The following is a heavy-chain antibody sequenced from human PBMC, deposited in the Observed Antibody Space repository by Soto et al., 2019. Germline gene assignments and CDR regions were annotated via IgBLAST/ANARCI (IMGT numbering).Heavy chain of an antibody. J-gene: IGHJ6*01. CDR1: GGSITSITNHY. CDR3: ATQGFGTLHGLVDV. Sequence: QVRLQESGPGLVKPSETLSLTCTVSGGSITSITNHYCSWIRQPPGKGLEWIGYISYSAHTSYNPSLKSRVILAVDTSKNHVPLNLASVTAADTAVYYFATQGFGTLHGLVDVWGQGTTVTVSS. CDR2: ISYSAHT. D-gene: IGHD1-7*01. V-gene: IGHV4-59*08.